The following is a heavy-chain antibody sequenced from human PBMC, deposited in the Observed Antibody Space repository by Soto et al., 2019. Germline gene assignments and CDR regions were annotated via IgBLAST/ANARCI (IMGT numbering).Heavy chain of an antibody. Sequence: QVHLVESGGGIVQPGGSLTLSCSVSDFAFRLHGIHGVRQTPGKGLGWVAMVWHDGTRKYFRDSVRGRFTISRDSAKNKVYLQMNNLRGDDSALYFCARDRSSSYSYAMDLWGQGTTVTVSS. CDR2: VWHDGTRK. V-gene: IGHV3-33*01. D-gene: IGHD3-10*01. J-gene: IGHJ6*02. CDR1: DFAFRLHG. CDR3: ARDRSSSYSYAMDL.